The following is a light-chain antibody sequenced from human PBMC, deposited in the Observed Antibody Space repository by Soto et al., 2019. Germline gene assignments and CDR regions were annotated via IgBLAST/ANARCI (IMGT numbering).Light chain of an antibody. Sequence: QSVLTQPPSASGAPGQRVIISCSGSSSNIGSNYVYWYQQVPGTAPKLLIYSNNQRPSGVPDRFSGSKSGTSASLAISGLRSEDEADYYCAACDDSLSGWVFGGGTKLTVL. CDR2: SNN. CDR3: AACDDSLSGWV. V-gene: IGLV1-47*02. J-gene: IGLJ3*02. CDR1: SSNIGSNY.